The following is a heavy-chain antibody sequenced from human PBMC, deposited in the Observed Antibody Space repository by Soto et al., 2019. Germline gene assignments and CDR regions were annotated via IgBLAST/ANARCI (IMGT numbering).Heavy chain of an antibody. Sequence: QMQLVESGGGVVQPGRSLRLSCAASGFTFSSFVMHWVRQAPGKGLEWVAVMSYDGGNKFYADSVKGRFTISRDNSENTLYLQMSTLRPADTAVYYCAKDHGFRSGGELHYYYYYGMDVWGQGTTVTVSS. CDR2: MSYDGGNK. D-gene: IGHD1-26*01. CDR3: AKDHGFRSGGELHYYYYYGMDV. V-gene: IGHV3-30*18. CDR1: GFTFSSFV. J-gene: IGHJ6*02.